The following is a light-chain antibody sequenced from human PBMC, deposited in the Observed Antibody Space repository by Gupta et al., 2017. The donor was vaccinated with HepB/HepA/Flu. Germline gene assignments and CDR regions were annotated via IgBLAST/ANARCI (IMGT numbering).Light chain of an antibody. CDR2: GIS. CDR3: QQDNDWRRT. Sequence: EVVVTQSPATLSVSPGERATLACRASQSVLSNLAWYQQKPGQTPRLLIYGISTRATGTPARFSGSGSATEFTLSISILNSEDFAVYYCQQDNDWRRTFGQGTKVEIK. V-gene: IGKV3-15*01. CDR1: QSVLSN. J-gene: IGKJ1*01.